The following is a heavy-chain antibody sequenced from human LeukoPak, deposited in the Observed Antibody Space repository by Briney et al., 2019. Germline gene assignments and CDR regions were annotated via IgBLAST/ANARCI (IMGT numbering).Heavy chain of an antibody. V-gene: IGHV5-10-1*01. J-gene: IGHJ4*02. CDR2: IDPSDSYT. Sequence: GASLRISCKGSGYSFTSYWITWVRQIPGKGLEWMGRIDPSDSYTNYSPSFQGHVTISVDKSISTAYLQWSSLKASDTAMYYCARQSSIAAARNWGQGTLVTVSS. CDR1: GYSFTSYW. D-gene: IGHD6-25*01. CDR3: ARQSSIAAARN.